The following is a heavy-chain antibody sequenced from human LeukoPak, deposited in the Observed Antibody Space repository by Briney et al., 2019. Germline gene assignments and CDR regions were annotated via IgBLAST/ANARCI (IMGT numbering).Heavy chain of an antibody. CDR2: IMPIFGTA. Sequence: SVKVSCKASLGTFSRYAISWVRQAPGDRLEWIGGIMPIFGTANYAQKFQGRVTITTDESTSTAYMELNSLRSEATAVDYCARNTYYYGSGSWYPFGYWGQGTLVTVSS. J-gene: IGHJ4*02. CDR3: ARNTYYYGSGSWYPFGY. D-gene: IGHD3-10*01. V-gene: IGHV1-69*05. CDR1: LGTFSRYA.